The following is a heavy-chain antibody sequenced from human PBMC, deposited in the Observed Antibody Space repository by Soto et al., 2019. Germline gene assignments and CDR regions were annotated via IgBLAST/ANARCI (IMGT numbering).Heavy chain of an antibody. CDR2: IYYSGST. Sequence: SDTLSLTCTVSRGSISSSSYYWGWIRQPPGKGLECIGSIYYSGSTYYNPSLKSRVTITVDKSKNQFSLKLSSLTAADTAVYYCARLSGSYGLDYYYGMDVWGQGTTVTVSS. J-gene: IGHJ6*02. V-gene: IGHV4-39*01. CDR3: ARLSGSYGLDYYYGMDV. D-gene: IGHD1-26*01. CDR1: RGSISSSSYY.